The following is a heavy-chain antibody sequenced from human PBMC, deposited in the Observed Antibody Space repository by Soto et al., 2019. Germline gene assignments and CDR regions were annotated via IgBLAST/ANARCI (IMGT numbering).Heavy chain of an antibody. CDR3: ARGVGATTDPIVDY. CDR2: ISSSSSYI. V-gene: IGHV3-21*01. D-gene: IGHD1-26*01. CDR1: GFTFSSYS. J-gene: IGHJ4*02. Sequence: GGSLRLSCAASGFTFSSYSMNWVRQAPGRGLEWVSSISSSSSYIYYADSVKGRFTISRDNAKNSLYLQMNSLRAEDTTVYYCARGVGATTDPIVDYWGQGTLVTVSS.